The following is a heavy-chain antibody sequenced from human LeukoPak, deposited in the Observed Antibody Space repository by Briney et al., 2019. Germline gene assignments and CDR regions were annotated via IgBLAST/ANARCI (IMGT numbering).Heavy chain of an antibody. CDR2: IYYSGST. V-gene: IGHV4-30-4*08. Sequence: PSQTLSLTCTVSGGSISSGDYYWSWICQPPGKGLAWIGYIYYSGSTYYNPSLKSRVTISVDTSKNQFSLKLSSVTAADTAVYYCARLGGNNAFDIWGQGTMVTVSS. CDR3: ARLGGNNAFDI. CDR1: GGSISSGDYY. J-gene: IGHJ3*02. D-gene: IGHD4-23*01.